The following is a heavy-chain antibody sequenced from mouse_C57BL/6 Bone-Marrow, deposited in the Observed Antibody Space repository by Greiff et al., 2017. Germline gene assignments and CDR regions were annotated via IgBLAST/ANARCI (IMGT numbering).Heavy chain of an antibody. J-gene: IGHJ1*03. V-gene: IGHV1-55*01. CDR3: ARPYYSNYWYFDV. D-gene: IGHD2-5*01. CDR1: GYTFTSYW. CDR2: IYPGSGST. Sequence: QVQLKQPGAELVKPGASVKMSCKASGYTFTSYWITWVKQRPGQGLEWIGDIYPGSGSTNYNEKFKIKATLTVDTSSSTAYMQLSSLTSEDSAVYYCARPYYSNYWYFDVWGKGTTVTVSS.